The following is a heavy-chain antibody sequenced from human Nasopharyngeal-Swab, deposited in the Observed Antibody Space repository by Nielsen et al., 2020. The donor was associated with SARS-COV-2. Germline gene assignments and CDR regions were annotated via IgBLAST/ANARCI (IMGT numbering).Heavy chain of an antibody. V-gene: IGHV3-74*01. J-gene: IGHJ6*03. CDR3: ARTAGITIFGVVPKGYYYMDV. D-gene: IGHD3-3*01. CDR1: GFTFSSYW. CDR2: INSDGSST. Sequence: GASLNISCAASGFTFSSYWMHWVRPAPGKGLVWVSRINSDGSSTSYADSVKGRFTISRDNAKNTLYLQMNSLRAEDTAVYYCARTAGITIFGVVPKGYYYMDVWGKGTTVTVSS.